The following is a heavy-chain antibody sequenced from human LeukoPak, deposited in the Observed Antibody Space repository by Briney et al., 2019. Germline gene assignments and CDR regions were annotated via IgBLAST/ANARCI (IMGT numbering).Heavy chain of an antibody. Sequence: GGSLRLSCAASGFTFSSYEMNWVRQAPGKGLEWVSYISSSGGTIYYADSVKGRFTISRDNAKNSLYLQMNSQRAEDTAVYYCARDPRVGATNYYYYGMDVWGQGTTVTVSS. J-gene: IGHJ6*02. CDR1: GFTFSSYE. CDR2: ISSSGGTI. CDR3: ARDPRVGATNYYYYGMDV. V-gene: IGHV3-48*03. D-gene: IGHD1-26*01.